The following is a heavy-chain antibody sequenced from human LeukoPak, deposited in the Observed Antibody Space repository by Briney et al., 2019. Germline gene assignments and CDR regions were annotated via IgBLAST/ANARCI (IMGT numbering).Heavy chain of an antibody. Sequence: SVKVSCKASGGTFSSYAISWVRQAPGQGLEWMGGIIPIFGTANYAQKFQGRVTITTDESTSTANMELSSLRSEDTAVYYCARAVGVLRNWFDPWGQGALVTVSS. CDR1: GGTFSSYA. CDR2: IIPIFGTA. J-gene: IGHJ5*02. CDR3: ARAVGVLRNWFDP. D-gene: IGHD4/OR15-4a*01. V-gene: IGHV1-69*05.